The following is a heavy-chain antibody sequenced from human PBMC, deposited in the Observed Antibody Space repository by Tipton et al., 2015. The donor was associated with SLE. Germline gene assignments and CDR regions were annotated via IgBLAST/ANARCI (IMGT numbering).Heavy chain of an antibody. CDR3: ASQLSWGGDRDDAFDI. V-gene: IGHV3-7*01. J-gene: IGHJ3*02. D-gene: IGHD2-21*01. CDR1: GFTVSSNY. CDR2: IKQDGSER. Sequence: SLRLSCAASGFTVSSNYMNWVRQAPGKGLEWVANIKQDGSERYYVDSVKGRFTISRDNAKNSLYLQMNSLRGEDTAMYYCASQLSWGGDRDDAFDIWGLGTMVIVSS.